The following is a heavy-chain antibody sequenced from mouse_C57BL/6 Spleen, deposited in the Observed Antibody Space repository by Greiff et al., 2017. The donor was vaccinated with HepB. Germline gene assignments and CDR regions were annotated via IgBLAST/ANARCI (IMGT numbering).Heavy chain of an antibody. CDR2: IYPRSGNT. V-gene: IGHV1-81*01. CDR1: GYTFTSYG. CDR3: ARSRVLRDWYFDV. J-gene: IGHJ1*03. D-gene: IGHD1-1*01. Sequence: QVQLQQSGAELARPGASVKLSCKASGYTFTSYGISWVKQRTGQGLEWIGEIYPRSGNTYYNEKFKGKATLTADKSSSTAYMELRSLTSEDSAVYFCARSRVLRDWYFDVWGTGTTVTVSS.